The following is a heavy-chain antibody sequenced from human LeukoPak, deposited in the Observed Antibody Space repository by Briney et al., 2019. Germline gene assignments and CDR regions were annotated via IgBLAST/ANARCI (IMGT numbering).Heavy chain of an antibody. D-gene: IGHD6-13*01. Sequence: SETLSLTCTVSGGSISSYYWSWIRQPPGKGLEWIGYIYYSGTTDYNPSLKSRVTISVDTSKYQFSLKLSSVTAADTAVYYCARGVYIAAAQYGYWGQGTLVTVSS. V-gene: IGHV4-59*01. CDR3: ARGVYIAAAQYGY. CDR1: GGSISSYY. J-gene: IGHJ4*02. CDR2: IYYSGTT.